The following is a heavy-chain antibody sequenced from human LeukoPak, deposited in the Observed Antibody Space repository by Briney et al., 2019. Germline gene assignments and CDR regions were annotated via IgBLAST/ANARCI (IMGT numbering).Heavy chain of an antibody. D-gene: IGHD5-18*01. Sequence: GGALRISCAAPGFTFKSYGMTWVRQVPGEGVEWVSSITGAGSSTKYADSVNGRFTISRDNSKNTVSLQMTGLRAEDTAVYYCARKVAVAMDLDYWGQGTLVTVSS. CDR3: ARKVAVAMDLDY. CDR1: GFTFKSYG. J-gene: IGHJ4*02. CDR2: ITGAGSST. V-gene: IGHV3-23*01.